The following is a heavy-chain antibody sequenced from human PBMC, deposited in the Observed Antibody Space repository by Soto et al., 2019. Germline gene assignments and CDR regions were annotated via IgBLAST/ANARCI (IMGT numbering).Heavy chain of an antibody. CDR1: GGSFSPNY. V-gene: IGHV4-34*01. CDR2: IYHSGST. J-gene: IGHJ3*02. D-gene: IGHD5-12*01. Sequence: SETLSLTCTVSGGSFSPNYWSWIRQPPGKGLEWIGEIYHSGSTNYNPSLKSRVTISVDKSKNQFSLKLSSVTAADTAVYYCARDAGYNYPRSAFDIWGQGTMVTVSS. CDR3: ARDAGYNYPRSAFDI.